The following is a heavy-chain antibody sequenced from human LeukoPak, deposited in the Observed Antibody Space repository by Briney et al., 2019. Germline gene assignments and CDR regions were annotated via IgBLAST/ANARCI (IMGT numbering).Heavy chain of an antibody. Sequence: GGSLRLSCAASGFTFSSYWMSWVRQAPGKGLEWVANIKQDGSEKYYVDSVKGRFTISRDNAKNSLYLQMNSLRAEDTAVYYCAQGYSYGIFDYWGQGTLVTVSS. CDR2: IKQDGSEK. J-gene: IGHJ4*02. CDR1: GFTFSSYW. V-gene: IGHV3-7*01. D-gene: IGHD5-18*01. CDR3: AQGYSYGIFDY.